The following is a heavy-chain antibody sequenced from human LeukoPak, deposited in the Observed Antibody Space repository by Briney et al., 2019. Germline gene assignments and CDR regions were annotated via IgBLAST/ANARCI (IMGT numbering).Heavy chain of an antibody. CDR3: GRLAHNAWYAIDF. CDR1: DFTFDFYW. Sequence: GGSLRLSCVASDFTFDFYWMTWVRQAPGKGLEWLANIRSDGSQKYYVDSVKGRFTISRDNPKNSLYLQINNLRAEDTAVYYCGRLAHNAWYAIDFWGQGTLVTVSS. D-gene: IGHD2-2*01. V-gene: IGHV3-7*01. CDR2: IRSDGSQK. J-gene: IGHJ4*02.